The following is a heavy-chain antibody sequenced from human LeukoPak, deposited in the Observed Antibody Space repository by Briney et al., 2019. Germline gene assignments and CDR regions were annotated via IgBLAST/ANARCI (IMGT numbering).Heavy chain of an antibody. CDR3: AREGSGYDPLRPYYYYGMDV. V-gene: IGHV1-69*04. CDR2: IIPIFGIA. J-gene: IGHJ6*02. CDR1: GGTFSSYA. D-gene: IGHD5-12*01. Sequence: SVKVSCKASGGTFSSYAISWVRQAPGQGLEWMGRIIPIFGIANYAQKFQGRVTITADKSTSTAYMELSSLRSEDTGVYYCAREGSGYDPLRPYYYYGMDVWGQGTTVTVSS.